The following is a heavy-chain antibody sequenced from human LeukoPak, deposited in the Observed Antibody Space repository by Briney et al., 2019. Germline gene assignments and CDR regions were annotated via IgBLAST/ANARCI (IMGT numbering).Heavy chain of an antibody. V-gene: IGHV4-59*01. CDR3: ARDLYSSGWYNWFDP. CDR2: IYHSGST. D-gene: IGHD6-19*01. Sequence: PSETLSLTCTVSGGSISSYYWSWIRQPPGKGLEWIGYIYHSGSTNYNPSLKSRVTISVDTSKNQFSLKLSSVTAADTAVYYCARDLYSSGWYNWFDPWGQGTLVTVSS. CDR1: GGSISSYY. J-gene: IGHJ5*02.